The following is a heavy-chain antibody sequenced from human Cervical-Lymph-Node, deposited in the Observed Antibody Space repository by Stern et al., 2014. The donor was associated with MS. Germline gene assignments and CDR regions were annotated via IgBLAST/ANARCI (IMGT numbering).Heavy chain of an antibody. J-gene: IGHJ4*02. CDR2: IKKDGTEK. D-gene: IGHD2/OR15-2a*01. CDR3: VRKGNTGRSH. V-gene: IGHV3-7*01. CDR1: GFTFSDYW. Sequence: EVQLVESGGGLVPPGGSLRLSCTASGFTFSDYWMNWVSQAPGKGLEWVANIKKDGTEKNYLGAVKGRFTISRDNANNSLYLQMNSLRGEDTAIYYCVRKGNTGRSHWGQGTLVTVSS.